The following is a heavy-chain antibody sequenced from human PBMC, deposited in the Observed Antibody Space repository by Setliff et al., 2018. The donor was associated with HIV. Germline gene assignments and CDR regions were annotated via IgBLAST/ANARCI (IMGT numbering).Heavy chain of an antibody. CDR1: GFTFNTHA. D-gene: IGHD4-17*01. Sequence: GGSLRLSCAASGFTFNTHAMHWVRQVPGKGLEWVAFISSDGSEEYYADSAKGRLTISRDNSKDTLFLQMNSLRAGDMAMYYCAKDFQWSTVNTPLNYQYGMDVWGQGTTVTVSS. J-gene: IGHJ6*02. V-gene: IGHV3-30*02. CDR2: ISSDGSEE. CDR3: AKDFQWSTVNTPLNYQYGMDV.